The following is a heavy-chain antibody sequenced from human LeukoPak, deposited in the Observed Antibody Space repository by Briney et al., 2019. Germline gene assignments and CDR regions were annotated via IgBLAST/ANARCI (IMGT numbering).Heavy chain of an antibody. D-gene: IGHD3-22*01. CDR3: GALYDGGGYYDY. CDR2: IYSGGGT. J-gene: IGHJ4*02. V-gene: IGHV3-53*01. Sequence: GGSLRLSCAASGFTVVINHMSWVRQAPGKGLGWVSVIYSGGGTSYTESVKGRFTISRDNSKRTLYLQMNSLRVEDTAVYYCGALYDGGGYYDYWGQGTLVTVSS. CDR1: GFTVVINH.